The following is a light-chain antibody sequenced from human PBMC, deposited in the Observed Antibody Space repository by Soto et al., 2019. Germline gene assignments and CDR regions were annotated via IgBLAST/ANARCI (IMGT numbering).Light chain of an antibody. CDR2: KAS. CDR1: QTISSW. V-gene: IGKV1-5*03. CDR3: QHYKSYSEA. Sequence: DIQMTQSPSTLYGSAGDRVTITCRASQTISSWLAWYQQKPGKAPKLLIYKASTLKSGVPSRFSGSGSGTEFPLTISSLQPDDFATYYCQHYKSYSEAFGQGTKVELK. J-gene: IGKJ1*01.